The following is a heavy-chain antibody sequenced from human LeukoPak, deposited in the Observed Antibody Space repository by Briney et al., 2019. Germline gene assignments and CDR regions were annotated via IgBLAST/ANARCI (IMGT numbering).Heavy chain of an antibody. Sequence: TSETLSLTCAVYGGSFSGYYWSWIRQPPGKGLEWIGEINHSGSTNYNPSLKSRVTISVDTSKNQFSLKLSSVTAADTAVYYCARGVVVPAAMRVLSSSYYYYMDVWGKGTTVTVSS. CDR1: GGSFSGYY. V-gene: IGHV4-34*01. J-gene: IGHJ6*03. CDR3: ARGVVVPAAMRVLSSSYYYYMDV. CDR2: INHSGST. D-gene: IGHD2-2*01.